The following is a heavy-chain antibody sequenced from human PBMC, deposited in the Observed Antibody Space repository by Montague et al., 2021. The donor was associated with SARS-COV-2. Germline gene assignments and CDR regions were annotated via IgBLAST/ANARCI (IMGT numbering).Heavy chain of an antibody. Sequence: SETLSLTCVVSGGSVSSSDYSWSWIRQPPGKGLEWIGSIYYSGSTYYNPSLKSRVTISVDTSKNQFSLKLSSVTAADTAVYYCARHGKTRIAMIVVVIGYSDYWGQGTLVTVSS. CDR1: GGSVSSSDYS. D-gene: IGHD3-22*01. J-gene: IGHJ4*02. V-gene: IGHV4-39*01. CDR3: ARHGKTRIAMIVVVIGYSDY. CDR2: IYYSGST.